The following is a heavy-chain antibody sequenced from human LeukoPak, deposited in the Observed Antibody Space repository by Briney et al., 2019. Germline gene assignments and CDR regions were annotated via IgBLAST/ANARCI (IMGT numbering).Heavy chain of an antibody. CDR2: IRSKANSYAT. Sequence: AGGSLRLSCAASGFTFSGSSIHWVRQASGKGLEWVGRIRSKANSYATAYAASVNGRFTISRDNSKNTLYLQMNSLRAEDTAVYYCARGTYDSSGYPFDYWGQGTLVTVSS. CDR3: ARGTYDSSGYPFDY. J-gene: IGHJ4*02. CDR1: GFTFSGSS. V-gene: IGHV3-73*01. D-gene: IGHD3-22*01.